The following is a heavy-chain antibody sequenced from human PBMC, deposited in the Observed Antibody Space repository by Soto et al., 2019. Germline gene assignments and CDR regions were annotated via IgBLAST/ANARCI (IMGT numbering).Heavy chain of an antibody. D-gene: IGHD4-17*01. V-gene: IGHV3-33*01. CDR2: IWYDGSNK. CDR3: ARDFSYGDYVGYYYYGMDV. CDR1: GFTFSSYG. J-gene: IGHJ6*02. Sequence: PGGSLRLSCAASGFTFSSYGMHWVRQAPGKGLEWVAVIWYDGSNKYYADSVKGRFTISRDNSKNTLYLQMNSLRAEDTAVYYCARDFSYGDYVGYYYYGMDVWGQGTTVTVSS.